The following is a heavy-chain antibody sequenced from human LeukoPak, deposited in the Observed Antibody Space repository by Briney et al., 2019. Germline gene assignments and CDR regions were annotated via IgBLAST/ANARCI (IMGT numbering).Heavy chain of an antibody. CDR3: ARDYGSGSYSAYTDY. V-gene: IGHV4-4*02. Sequence: PSETLSLTCAVSGGSISSGNWWSWVRQPPGKGLEWIGEIYHSGFTNYNPSLKSRVTISVDKSKNQFSLKLNSVTAADTAVYYCARDYGSGSYSAYTDYWGQGTLVTVSS. CDR2: IYHSGFT. J-gene: IGHJ4*02. D-gene: IGHD3-10*01. CDR1: GGSISSGNW.